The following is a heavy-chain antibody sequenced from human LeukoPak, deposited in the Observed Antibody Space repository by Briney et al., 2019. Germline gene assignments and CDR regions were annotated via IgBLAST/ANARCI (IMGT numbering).Heavy chain of an antibody. D-gene: IGHD3-3*01. CDR2: ISGSGGST. CDR3: AKGTRKYYDFWSGYYESAFDY. J-gene: IGHJ4*02. CDR1: GFTFSSYA. V-gene: IGHV3-23*01. Sequence: GGSLRLSCAASGFTFSSYAMSWVRQAPGKGLEWVSAISGSGGSTYYADSVKGRFTISRDNSKNTLYLQMNSLRAEDTAVYYCAKGTRKYYDFWSGYYESAFDYWGQGTLATVSS.